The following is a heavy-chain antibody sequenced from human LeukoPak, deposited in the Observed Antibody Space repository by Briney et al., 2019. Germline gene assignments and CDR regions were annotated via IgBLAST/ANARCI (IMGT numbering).Heavy chain of an antibody. CDR1: GFTFSSYS. J-gene: IGHJ4*02. V-gene: IGHV3-21*01. Sequence: PGGSLRLSCAAFGFTFSSYSMNWVRQAPGKGLEWVSSISSSSSYIYYADSVKGRFTISRDNAKNSLYLQMNSLRAEDTAVYYCARDVEAARPPDFDYWGQGTLVTVSS. CDR2: ISSSSSYI. D-gene: IGHD6-6*01. CDR3: ARDVEAARPPDFDY.